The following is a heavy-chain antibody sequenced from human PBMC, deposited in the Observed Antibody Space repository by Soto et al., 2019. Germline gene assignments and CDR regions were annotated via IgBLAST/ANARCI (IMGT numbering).Heavy chain of an antibody. CDR3: AKDYLSTTWFEYSSSSGAFDI. V-gene: IGHV3-23*01. J-gene: IGHJ3*02. CDR1: GFTFSSYA. CDR2: ISGSGGST. Sequence: GGSLRLSCAASGFTFSSYAMSWVRQAPGKGLEWVSAISGSGGSTYYADSVKGRFTISRDNSKNTLYLQMNSLRAEDTAVYYCAKDYLSTTWFEYSSSSGAFDIWGQGTMVTVSS. D-gene: IGHD6-6*01.